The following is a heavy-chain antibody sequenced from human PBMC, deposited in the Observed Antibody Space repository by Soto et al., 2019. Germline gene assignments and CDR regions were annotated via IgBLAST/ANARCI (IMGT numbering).Heavy chain of an antibody. J-gene: IGHJ3*02. D-gene: IGHD3-10*01. V-gene: IGHV5-51*03. CDR2: IYPGDSDT. Sequence: PXESLKIARKGTGYSFTSYWIGLVRQMPGKGLEWMGIIYPGDSDTRYSPSFQGQVTISADKSISTAYLQWSSLKASDTAMYYCAIIYSRGSRGAFDIWGQGTMVTVSS. CDR1: GYSFTSYW. CDR3: AIIYSRGSRGAFDI.